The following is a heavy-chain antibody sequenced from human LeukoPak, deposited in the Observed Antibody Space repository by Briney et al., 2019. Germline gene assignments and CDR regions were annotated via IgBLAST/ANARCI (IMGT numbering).Heavy chain of an antibody. CDR2: IYYSGST. Sequence: SETLSLTCTVSGGSISSGGYSWSWIRQPPGKGLEWIGYIYYSGSTYYNPSLKSRVTISVDTSKNQFSLKLSSVTAADTAVYYCARGNPRLGSWFDPWGQGTLVTVSS. CDR1: GGSISSGGYS. CDR3: ARGNPRLGSWFDP. D-gene: IGHD2-15*01. J-gene: IGHJ5*02. V-gene: IGHV4-31*03.